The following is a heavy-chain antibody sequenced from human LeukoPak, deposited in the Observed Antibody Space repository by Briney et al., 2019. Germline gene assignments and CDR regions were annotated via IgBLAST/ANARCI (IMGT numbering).Heavy chain of an antibody. J-gene: IGHJ4*02. D-gene: IGHD1-26*01. CDR2: IKQDGSEK. CDR1: GFTFSGYS. Sequence: GGSLRLSCAASGFTFSGYSLNWVRQAPGKGLEWVANIKQDGSEKYYVDSVKGRFTISRDNAKNSLYLQMNSLRAEDTAVYYCARDVGGKYYFDYWGQGTLVTVSS. CDR3: ARDVGGKYYFDY. V-gene: IGHV3-7*01.